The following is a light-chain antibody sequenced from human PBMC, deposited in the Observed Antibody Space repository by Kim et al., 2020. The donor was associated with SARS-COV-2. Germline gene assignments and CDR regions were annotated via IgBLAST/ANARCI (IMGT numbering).Light chain of an antibody. Sequence: ESVLTQSPVTLSLSPGERATLSCRASQNIGRYLAWYQQKPGQAPRLLIYDASNRATGIPVRFSGSGSGTDFTLTISRLESEDFAVYYCQQRSDWPPTFGPGTKVDIK. CDR3: QQRSDWPPT. CDR1: QNIGRY. CDR2: DAS. V-gene: IGKV3-11*01. J-gene: IGKJ3*01.